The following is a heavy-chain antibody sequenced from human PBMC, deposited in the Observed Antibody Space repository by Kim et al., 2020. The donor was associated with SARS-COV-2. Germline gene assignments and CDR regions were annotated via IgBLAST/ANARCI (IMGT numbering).Heavy chain of an antibody. CDR1: GFTFSDHY. CDR3: ARLDSSYSYDY. D-gene: IGHD5-18*01. CDR2: TRNKARSYTT. J-gene: IGHJ4*02. V-gene: IGHV3-72*01. Sequence: GGSLRLSCAVSGFTFSDHYMDWVRQAPGKGLEWVARTRNKARSYTTEYAASVKGRFTISRDDSKNSLYLQMNSLKTEDTAVYYCARLDSSYSYDYWGQGT.